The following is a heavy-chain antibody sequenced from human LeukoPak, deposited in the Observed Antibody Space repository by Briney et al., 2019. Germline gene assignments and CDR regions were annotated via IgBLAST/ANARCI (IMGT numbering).Heavy chain of an antibody. CDR1: GFTFSDYY. CDR2: ISSSGSTI. J-gene: IGHJ4*02. Sequence: PGGSLRLSCAASGFTFSDYYMSWIRQAPGKGLEWVSYISSSGSTIYYADSVKGRFTISRDNAKNSLYLQMNSLRAEDTAVYYCARDNQPLGYIAAAGTGYWGQGTLVTVSS. CDR3: ARDNQPLGYIAAAGTGY. D-gene: IGHD6-13*01. V-gene: IGHV3-11*01.